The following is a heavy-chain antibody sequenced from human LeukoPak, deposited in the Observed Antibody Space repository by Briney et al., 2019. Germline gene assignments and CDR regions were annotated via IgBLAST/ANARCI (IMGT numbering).Heavy chain of an antibody. J-gene: IGHJ5*02. CDR1: GGTFSSYA. V-gene: IGHV1-69*04. CDR2: IIPILGIA. CDR3: ARESYCSSTSCYKRRNWFDP. D-gene: IGHD2-2*02. Sequence: AASVKVSCKASGGTFSSYAISWVRQAPGQGLEWMGRIIPILGIANYAQKFQGRVTITADKSTSTAYMELSSLRSEDTAVCYCARESYCSSTSCYKRRNWFDPWGQGTLVTVSS.